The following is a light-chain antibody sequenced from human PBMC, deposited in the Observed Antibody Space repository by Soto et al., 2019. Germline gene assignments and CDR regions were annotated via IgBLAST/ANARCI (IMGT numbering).Light chain of an antibody. J-gene: IGKJ1*01. V-gene: IGKV1-5*03. Sequence: DVQMTQSPSTLSASVGDRVTITCRASQNIDNWLAWYQQKPRKAPQLLIYKASSLESGVPSRFSGSGSGTEFTLTISSLEPDDFATYHCQQYNSYSVPSFGQGTKVEIK. CDR3: QQYNSYSVPS. CDR1: QNIDNW. CDR2: KAS.